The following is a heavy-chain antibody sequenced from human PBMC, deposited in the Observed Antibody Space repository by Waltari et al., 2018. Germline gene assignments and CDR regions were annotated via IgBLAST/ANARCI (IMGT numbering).Heavy chain of an antibody. J-gene: IGHJ6*03. CDR1: GGSFSGSY. D-gene: IGHD6-19*01. CDR3: ARLPYSSGWTDYYYYMDV. V-gene: IGHV4-34*01. Sequence: QVQLQQWGAGLLKPSETLSLTCAVYGGSFSGSYWSWLRQPPGRGREGMGEINHRGSTNYNPSLKSRVTISVDTSKNQFSLKLSSVTAADTAVYYCARLPYSSGWTDYYYYMDVWGKGTTVTVSS. CDR2: INHRGST.